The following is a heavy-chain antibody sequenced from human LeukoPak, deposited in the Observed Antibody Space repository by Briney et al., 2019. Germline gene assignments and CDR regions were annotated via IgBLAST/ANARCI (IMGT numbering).Heavy chain of an antibody. V-gene: IGHV3-23*01. CDR3: ARGSSSGFDY. D-gene: IGHD3-22*01. J-gene: IGHJ4*02. CDR1: GFTFSSYG. Sequence: GGSLRLSCAASGFTFSSYGMSWVRQAPGKGLEWVSAISGSGGSTYYADSVKGRFTISRDNAKNSVYLQMNSLRAGDTAVYYCARGSSSGFDYWGQGTLVTVSS. CDR2: ISGSGGST.